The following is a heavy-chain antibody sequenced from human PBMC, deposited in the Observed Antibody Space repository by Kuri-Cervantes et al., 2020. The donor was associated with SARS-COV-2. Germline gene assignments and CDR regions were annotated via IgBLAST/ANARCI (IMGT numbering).Heavy chain of an antibody. CDR3: ARRDYDFWSGYAWFDP. CDR2: INHSGST. D-gene: IGHD3-3*01. V-gene: IGHV4-34*01. J-gene: IGHJ5*02. Sequence: ESLKISCAASGFTFSGHWIHWVRQAPGKGLEWIGEINHSGSTNYNPSLKSRVTISVDTSKNQFSLKLSSVTAADTAVYYCARRDYDFWSGYAWFDPWGQGTLVTVSS. CDR1: GFTFSGHW.